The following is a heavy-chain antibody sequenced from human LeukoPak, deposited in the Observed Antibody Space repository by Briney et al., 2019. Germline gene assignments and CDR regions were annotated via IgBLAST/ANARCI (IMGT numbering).Heavy chain of an antibody. J-gene: IGHJ4*02. V-gene: IGHV1-69*05. CDR2: IIPIFGTA. CDR1: GGTFSSYA. CDR3: ARESVRIAAAERGYFDY. D-gene: IGHD6-13*01. Sequence: SVEVSCKASGGTFSSYAISWVRQAPGQGLEWMGGIIPIFGTANYAQKFQGRVTITTDESTSTAYMELSSLRSEDTAVYYCARESVRIAAAERGYFDYWGQGTLVTVSS.